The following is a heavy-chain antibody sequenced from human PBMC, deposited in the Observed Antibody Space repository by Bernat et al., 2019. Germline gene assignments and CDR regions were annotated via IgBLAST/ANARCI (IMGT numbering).Heavy chain of an antibody. V-gene: IGHV3-74*01. CDR1: GFTFSSYW. J-gene: IGHJ5*02. CDR2: INSDGSST. CDR3: ARDESLGYSNHPANNWFDP. D-gene: IGHD4-11*01. Sequence: QPGGSLRLSCAASGFTFSSYWMHWVRQAPGKGLVWVSRINSDGSSTSYADSVKGRFTISRDNAKNTLYPQMNSLRAEDTAVYYCARDESLGYSNHPANNWFDPWGQGTLVTVSS.